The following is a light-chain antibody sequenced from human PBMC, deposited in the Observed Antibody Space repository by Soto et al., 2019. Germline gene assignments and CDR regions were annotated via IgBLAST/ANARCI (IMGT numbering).Light chain of an antibody. V-gene: IGKV3-20*01. CDR2: DES. Sequence: EIVLTQSPGTLSLSPVERATLSCRASQSVSSSYLAWYQHKPGQSPRLLISDESTGASGIPHRLSGSGSGTEFTLTIDRLQSADFAVYYCQKYDRWPVTXGGGTKVDIK. CDR1: QSVSSSY. CDR3: QKYDRWPVT. J-gene: IGKJ4*01.